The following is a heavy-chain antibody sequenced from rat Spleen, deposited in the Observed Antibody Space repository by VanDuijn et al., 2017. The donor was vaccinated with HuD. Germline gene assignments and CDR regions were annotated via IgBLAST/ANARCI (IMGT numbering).Heavy chain of an antibody. J-gene: IGHJ3*01. CDR1: GFSLTGNN. V-gene: IGHV2S30*01. Sequence: QVQLKESGPGLVQPSQTLSLTCTVSGFSLTGNNVHWVRQPPGKGLEWMGRMRYDGDTYYNSALKSRLSISRDTSKSQVFLEVKSLQTEDTGIYYCTTHWFAYWGQGILVTVSS. CDR3: TTHWFAY. CDR2: MRYDGDT.